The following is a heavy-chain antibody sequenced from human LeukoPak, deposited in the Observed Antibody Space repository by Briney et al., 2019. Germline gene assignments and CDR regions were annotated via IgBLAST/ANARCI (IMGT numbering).Heavy chain of an antibody. V-gene: IGHV4-34*01. CDR1: GGSFSDYY. CDR2: INHSGST. CDR3: ARGPMVRGVNGALDI. Sequence: SETLSLTCGVYGGSFSDYYWSWIRQPPGKGLEWIGEINHSGSTNYNPSLKSRVTISVDTSKNQFSLRLSSVTAADTAVYYCARGPMVRGVNGALDIWGQGTMVTVSS. J-gene: IGHJ3*02. D-gene: IGHD3-10*01.